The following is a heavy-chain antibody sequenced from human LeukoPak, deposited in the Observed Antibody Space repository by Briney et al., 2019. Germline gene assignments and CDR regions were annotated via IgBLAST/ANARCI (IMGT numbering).Heavy chain of an antibody. D-gene: IGHD5-24*01. CDR3: ARMPTITYFDY. J-gene: IGHJ4*02. CDR2: IYPGDSDT. Sequence: GESLKISCKGSGYSFTTYWIAWVRQMPGKGLEWMGIIYPGDSDTRYSPSFQGQVTISADKSISTAYLQWGSLKASDTALYYCARMPTITYFDYWGQGTLVTVSS. CDR1: GYSFTTYW. V-gene: IGHV5-51*01.